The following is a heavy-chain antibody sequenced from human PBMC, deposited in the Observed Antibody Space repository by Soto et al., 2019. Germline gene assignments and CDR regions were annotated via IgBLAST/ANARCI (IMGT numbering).Heavy chain of an antibody. CDR3: ARGPRNWGVDY. CDR1: AYTFTSYD. V-gene: IGHV1-8*01. Sequence: QVQLVQSGAEVKKPGASVKVSCKAAAYTFTSYDINWVRQATGQDFEWMGWMNPNNGNTAYAQKFQGRVTMTREHSQSTAFRELSSLTSEDKGVYYCARGPRNWGVDYWGQGTLVTVSS. D-gene: IGHD7-27*01. J-gene: IGHJ4*02. CDR2: MNPNNGNT.